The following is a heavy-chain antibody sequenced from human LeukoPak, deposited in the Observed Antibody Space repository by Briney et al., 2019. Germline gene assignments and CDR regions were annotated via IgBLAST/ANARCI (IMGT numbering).Heavy chain of an antibody. CDR3: ARERITMIVVVTPGAFDI. J-gene: IGHJ3*02. Sequence: ASVKVSCKASGGTFSSYAISWVRQAPGQGLEWMGRIIPILGIANYAQKFQGRVTITADKSTSTAYMELSSLRSEDTAVYYCARERITMIVVVTPGAFDIWGQGTMVTVSS. V-gene: IGHV1-69*04. CDR2: IIPILGIA. D-gene: IGHD3-22*01. CDR1: GGTFSSYA.